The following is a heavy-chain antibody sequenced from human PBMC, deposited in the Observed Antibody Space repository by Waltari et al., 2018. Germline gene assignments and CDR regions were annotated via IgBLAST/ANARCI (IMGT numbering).Heavy chain of an antibody. D-gene: IGHD6-19*01. CDR1: GYSFTSYW. CDR2: IYPGDSDT. CDR3: AKQPGYSSGLG. J-gene: IGHJ4*02. Sequence: EVQLVLSGAEETQPGASLKISCKGSGYSFTSYWVGWGRQMPGNGLEWMGIIYPGDSDTRYSPAFQGQVTISADKSISTAYLQWSSLKASDTAMYYCAKQPGYSSGLGWGQGTLVTVSS. V-gene: IGHV5-51*01.